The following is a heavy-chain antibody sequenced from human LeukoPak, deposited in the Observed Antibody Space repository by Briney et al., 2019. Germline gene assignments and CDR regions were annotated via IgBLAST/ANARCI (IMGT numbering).Heavy chain of an antibody. CDR3: TKTGDYGDYVVDS. D-gene: IGHD4-17*01. Sequence: GGSLRLSCAVSGFSFSNAWMTWVRQAPGKGLELVGSIKSKTDGGTTDYAAPVKGRLTISRDDSKNTLYLQMNSLKTEDTAVYYCTKTGDYGDYVVDSWGEGTLVTVSS. V-gene: IGHV3-15*05. CDR2: IKSKTDGGTT. CDR1: GFSFSNAW. J-gene: IGHJ4*02.